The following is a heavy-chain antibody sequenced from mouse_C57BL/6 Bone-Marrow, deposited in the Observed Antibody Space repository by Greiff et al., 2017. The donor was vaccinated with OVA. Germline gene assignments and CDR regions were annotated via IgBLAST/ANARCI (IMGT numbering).Heavy chain of an antibody. D-gene: IGHD1-1*01. V-gene: IGHV1-55*01. CDR3: ARQDLITTVVGYFDV. J-gene: IGHJ1*03. CDR1: GYTFTSYW. Sequence: VQLQQPGAELVKPGASVKMSCKASGYTFTSYWITWVKQRPGQGLEWIGDIYPGSGSTNYNEKFKSKATLTVDTSSSTAYMQLSSLTSEDSAVYYCARQDLITTVVGYFDVWGTGTTVTVSS. CDR2: IYPGSGST.